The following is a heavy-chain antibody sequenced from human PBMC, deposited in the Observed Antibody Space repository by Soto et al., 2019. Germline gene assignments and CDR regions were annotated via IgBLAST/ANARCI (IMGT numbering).Heavy chain of an antibody. J-gene: IGHJ6*02. CDR3: ARVEAAAANGVDV. CDR2: IYYSGST. CDR1: GGSISGGGYY. V-gene: IGHV4-31*03. D-gene: IGHD6-13*01. Sequence: QVQLQESGPGLVKTSQTLSLTCTVSGGSISGGGYYWAWIRQHHPGKGLEWIGYIYYSGSTYYKPSLQSRVTISVDTSKNQFSLKLSSVTAADTALYYCARVEAAAANGVDVWGQGTTVTVSS.